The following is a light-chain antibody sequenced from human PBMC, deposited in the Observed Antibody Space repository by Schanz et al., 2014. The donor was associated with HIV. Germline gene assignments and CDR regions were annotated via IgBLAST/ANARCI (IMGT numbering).Light chain of an antibody. V-gene: IGLV1-40*01. CDR3: LSFDSSLSGWV. J-gene: IGLJ3*02. CDR2: DSN. Sequence: QSVLTQPPSVSGAPGQRVTISCTGNSSNIGTGYDVHWYQQLPGTAPKLLIYDSNNRPSGVPDRFSGSKSGTSVSLAITGLRAEDEADYYCLSFDSSLSGWVFGGGTKLTVL. CDR1: SSNIGTGYD.